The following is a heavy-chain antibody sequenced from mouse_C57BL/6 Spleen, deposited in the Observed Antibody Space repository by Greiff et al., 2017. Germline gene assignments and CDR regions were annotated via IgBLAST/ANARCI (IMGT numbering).Heavy chain of an antibody. J-gene: IGHJ1*03. CDR3: ARSRLITTDWYFGV. Sequence: QVQLQQPGAELVMPGASVKLSCKASGYTFTSYWMHWVKQRPGQGLEWIGEIDPSDSYTNYNQKFKGKSTLTVDKSSSTAYMQLSSLTSEDSAVYYCARSRLITTDWYFGVWGTRTTVTVAS. V-gene: IGHV1-69*01. CDR1: GYTFTSYW. D-gene: IGHD1-1*01. CDR2: IDPSDSYT.